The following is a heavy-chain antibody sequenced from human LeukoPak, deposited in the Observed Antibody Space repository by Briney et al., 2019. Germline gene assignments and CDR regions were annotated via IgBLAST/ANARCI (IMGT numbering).Heavy chain of an antibody. J-gene: IGHJ4*02. Sequence: GASVKVSCKASGYTFTGYYMHWVRQAPGQGLEWMGWINPNSGGTNYAQKFQGRVTMTRDTSISTAYMELSRLRSDDTAVYYCAREAPLEDILTGYLGPMGYWGQGTLVTVSS. CDR3: AREAPLEDILTGYLGPMGY. V-gene: IGHV1-2*02. CDR1: GYTFTGYY. CDR2: INPNSGGT. D-gene: IGHD3-9*01.